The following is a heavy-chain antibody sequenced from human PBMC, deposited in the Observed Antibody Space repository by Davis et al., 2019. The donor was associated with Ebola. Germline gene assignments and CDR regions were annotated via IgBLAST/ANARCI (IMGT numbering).Heavy chain of an antibody. CDR2: IKQDGSEK. Sequence: GESLKISCAAPGFTFSSYWMSWVRQAPGKGLEWVANIKQDGSEKYYVDSVKGRFTISRDNAKNSLYLQMNSLRAEDTAVYYCASRTDYWGQGTLVTVSS. CDR1: GFTFSSYW. V-gene: IGHV3-7*01. J-gene: IGHJ4*02. CDR3: ASRTDY.